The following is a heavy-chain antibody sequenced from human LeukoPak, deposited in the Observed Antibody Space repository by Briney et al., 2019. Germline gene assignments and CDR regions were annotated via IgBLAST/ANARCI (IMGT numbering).Heavy chain of an antibody. Sequence: ASVKVSCKASGGTFSSYAISWVRQAPGQGLEWVGGIIPIFGTANYAQKFQGRVTITTDESTSTAYMELSSLRSEDTAVYYCARGVYDSSGYYPGNNWFDPWGQGTLVTVSS. CDR2: IIPIFGTA. V-gene: IGHV1-69*05. CDR3: ARGVYDSSGYYPGNNWFDP. J-gene: IGHJ5*02. D-gene: IGHD3-22*01. CDR1: GGTFSSYA.